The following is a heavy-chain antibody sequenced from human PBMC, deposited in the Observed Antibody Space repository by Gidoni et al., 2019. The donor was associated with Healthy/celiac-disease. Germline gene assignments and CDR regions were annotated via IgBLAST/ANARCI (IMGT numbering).Heavy chain of an antibody. CDR2: INHSGIT. CDR3: ARTTPKYSSSSRGRGFDY. V-gene: IGHV4-34*01. J-gene: IGHJ4*02. D-gene: IGHD6-13*01. Sequence: QVQLQQWGAGLLKPSETLSLTCAVYGGSFSGYYWSWIRQPPGKGLEWIGEINHSGITNYNPSLKSRVTISVDTSNNQFSLKLSSVTAADTAVYYCARTTPKYSSSSRGRGFDYWGQGTLVTVSS. CDR1: GGSFSGYY.